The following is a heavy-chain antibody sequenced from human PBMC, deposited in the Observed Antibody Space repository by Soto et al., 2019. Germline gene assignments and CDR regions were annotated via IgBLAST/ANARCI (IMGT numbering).Heavy chain of an antibody. Sequence: QVQLVESGGGVVQPGRSLRLSCAASGFTFSSYGMHRVRQAPGKGLEWVAVISYDGSNKYYADSVKGRFTISRDNSKNTLYLQMNSLRAEDTAVYYCANIYGDYGDDYFDYWGQGTLVTVSS. D-gene: IGHD4-17*01. CDR1: GFTFSSYG. V-gene: IGHV3-30*18. CDR3: ANIYGDYGDDYFDY. CDR2: ISYDGSNK. J-gene: IGHJ4*02.